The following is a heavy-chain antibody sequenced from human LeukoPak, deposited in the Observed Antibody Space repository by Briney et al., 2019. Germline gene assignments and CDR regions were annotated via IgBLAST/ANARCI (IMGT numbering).Heavy chain of an antibody. D-gene: IGHD2/OR15-2a*01. J-gene: IGHJ4*02. Sequence: GGSLRLFCAASGFTFSNYGMHWVRQAPGKGLEWVALIWYDGSNKYYTDSVKGRLTISRDNSKDTLFLQMNSLRAEDTAVYYCAREGPRGNSQFDYWGQGTLVTVSS. CDR3: AREGPRGNSQFDY. V-gene: IGHV3-33*01. CDR2: IWYDGSNK. CDR1: GFTFSNYG.